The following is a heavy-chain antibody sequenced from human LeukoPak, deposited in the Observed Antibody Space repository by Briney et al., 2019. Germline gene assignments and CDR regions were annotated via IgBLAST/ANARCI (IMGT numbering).Heavy chain of an antibody. J-gene: IGHJ4*02. Sequence: PGGSLRLSCAASGFTFDDYAMHWVRQAPGKGLEWISSISWNSGSIGYADSVKGRFTISRDNAKNSLYVQMNSLRTEDTALYYCAKTAVGSGSYSIDYWGQGTLVTVSS. CDR3: AKTAVGSGSYSIDY. V-gene: IGHV3-9*01. CDR1: GFTFDDYA. CDR2: ISWNSGSI. D-gene: IGHD3-10*01.